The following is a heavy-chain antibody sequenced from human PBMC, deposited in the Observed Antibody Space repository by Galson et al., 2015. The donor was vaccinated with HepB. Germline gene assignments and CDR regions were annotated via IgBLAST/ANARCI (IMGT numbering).Heavy chain of an antibody. CDR1: GFTVSSNY. D-gene: IGHD4-23*01. CDR3: ARDPGPHGGNPSTFDI. CDR2: IYSGGST. V-gene: IGHV3-66*02. J-gene: IGHJ3*02. Sequence: SLRLSCAASGFTVSSNYMSWVRQAPGKGLEWVSVIYSGGSTYYADSVKGRFTISRDNSKNTLYLQMNSLRAEDTAVYYCARDPGPHGGNPSTFDIWGQGTMVTVPS.